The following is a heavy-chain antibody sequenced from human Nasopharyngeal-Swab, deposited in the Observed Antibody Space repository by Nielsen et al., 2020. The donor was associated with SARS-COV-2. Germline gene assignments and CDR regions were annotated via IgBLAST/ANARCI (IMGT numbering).Heavy chain of an antibody. Sequence: GESLKLSYTASGFTFGDYAMSWVRQAPGKGLEWVGFIRSKAYGGTTEYAASVKGRFTISRDDSKSIAYLQMNSLKTEDTAVYYCTSITMVRGLFDYWGQGTLVTVSS. CDR3: TSITMVRGLFDY. D-gene: IGHD3-10*01. CDR2: IRSKAYGGTT. J-gene: IGHJ4*02. V-gene: IGHV3-49*04. CDR1: GFTFGDYA.